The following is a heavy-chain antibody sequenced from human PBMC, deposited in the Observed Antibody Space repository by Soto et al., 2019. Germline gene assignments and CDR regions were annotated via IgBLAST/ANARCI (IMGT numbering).Heavy chain of an antibody. CDR2: IRRKANSYTT. CDR3: AMLGGWSGGSNDMDV. D-gene: IGHD6-19*01. Sequence: EVQLVESGGGLVQPGGSLRLSCAASGLIFSDYHMDWVRQAPGKGLEWVGRIRRKANSYTTEYAASVKGRFTISRDDSKNSLLLHMNTLKTEDTAVYYCAMLGGWSGGSNDMDVWCQGTTVTVSS. V-gene: IGHV3-72*01. CDR1: GLIFSDYH. J-gene: IGHJ6*02.